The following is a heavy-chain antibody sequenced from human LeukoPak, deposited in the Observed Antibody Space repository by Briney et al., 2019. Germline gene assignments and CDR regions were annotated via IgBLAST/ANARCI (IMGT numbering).Heavy chain of an antibody. J-gene: IGHJ3*02. CDR3: ARLPTRPTEWFAFDI. CDR2: IIPIFGTA. Sequence: SVKVSCKASGGTFSSYAISWVRQAPGQGLEWMGGIIPIFGTANYAQKFRGRVTITADKSTSTAYMELSSLRSEDTAVYYCARLPTRPTEWFAFDIWGQGTMVTVSS. CDR1: GGTFSSYA. D-gene: IGHD3-3*01. V-gene: IGHV1-69*06.